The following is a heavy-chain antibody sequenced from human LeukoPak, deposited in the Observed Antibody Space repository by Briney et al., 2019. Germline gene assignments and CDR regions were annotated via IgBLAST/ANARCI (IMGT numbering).Heavy chain of an antibody. V-gene: IGHV3-49*03. J-gene: IGHJ5*02. Sequence: GGSLRLSCTTSGFTFGDYALSWFRQAPGKGLEWVGFIRKTAYGGTTEYAASVKGRFTISRDDSKSIAHLQMNSLKTEDTAVYYCSGDDSASYFRFDPWGRGNLVTVSS. CDR1: GFTFGDYA. D-gene: IGHD3-10*01. CDR3: SGDDSASYFRFDP. CDR2: IRKTAYGGTT.